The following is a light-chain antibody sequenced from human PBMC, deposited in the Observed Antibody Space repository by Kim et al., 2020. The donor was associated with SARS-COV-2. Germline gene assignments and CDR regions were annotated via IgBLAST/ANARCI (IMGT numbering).Light chain of an antibody. CDR2: GAC. CDR1: QSVRSNY. Sequence: LSPGERAARSCRASQSVRSNYLAWYQKKPGQAPRLLIYGACSRAAGIPERCSGSGSGTDFTIIISRLEHEDFAVYYCQQYGTSRTFGQGTKVDIK. V-gene: IGKV3-20*01. CDR3: QQYGTSRT. J-gene: IGKJ1*01.